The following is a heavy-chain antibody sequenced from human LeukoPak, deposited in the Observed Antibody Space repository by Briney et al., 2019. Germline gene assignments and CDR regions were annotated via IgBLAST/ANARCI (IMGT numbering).Heavy chain of an antibody. CDR3: AGRHMVREILLGWYFDL. Sequence: PSETLSLTCTVSGGSINNKSYSWGWIRQPPGKGLEWIGSFYFSGRTYKKPSLQSRVTMSVDTSKNQLSLKLTSVTAADTAVYYCAGRHMVREILLGWYFDLWGRGSLVTVSS. CDR2: FYFSGRT. V-gene: IGHV4-39*01. J-gene: IGHJ2*01. D-gene: IGHD3-10*01. CDR1: GGSINNKSYS.